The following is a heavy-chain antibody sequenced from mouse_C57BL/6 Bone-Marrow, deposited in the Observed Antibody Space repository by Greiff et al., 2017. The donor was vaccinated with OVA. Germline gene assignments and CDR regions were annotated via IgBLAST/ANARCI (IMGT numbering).Heavy chain of an antibody. Sequence: QVQLKESGAELARPGASVKLSCKASGYTFTSYGISWVKQRTGQGLEWIGEIYPRSGNTYYNEKFKGKATLTADKSSSTAYMELRSLTSEDSAVYFGARPVRAVYYAMDYWGKGTSVTVSS. V-gene: IGHV1-81*01. D-gene: IGHD1-1*01. CDR1: GYTFTSYG. J-gene: IGHJ4*01. CDR2: IYPRSGNT. CDR3: ARPVRAVYYAMDY.